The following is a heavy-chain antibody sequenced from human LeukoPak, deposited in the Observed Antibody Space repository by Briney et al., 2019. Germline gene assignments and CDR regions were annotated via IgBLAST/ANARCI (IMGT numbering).Heavy chain of an antibody. Sequence: EASVKVSCTASGGTFSSYAISWVRQAPGQGLEWMGGIIPIFGTANYAQKFQGRVTITADESTSTAYMELSSLRSEDTAVYYCARAADVVVTAIVAFDIWGQGTMVTVSS. CDR3: ARAADVVVTAIVAFDI. D-gene: IGHD2-21*02. CDR1: GGTFSSYA. V-gene: IGHV1-69*13. J-gene: IGHJ3*02. CDR2: IIPIFGTA.